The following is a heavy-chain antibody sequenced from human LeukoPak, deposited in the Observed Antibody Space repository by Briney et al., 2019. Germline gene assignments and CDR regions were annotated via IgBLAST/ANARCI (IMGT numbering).Heavy chain of an antibody. CDR1: GFTFSSYA. D-gene: IGHD2-2*01. Sequence: PGRSLRLSCAASGFTFSSYAMHWVRQAPGKGLEWVAVISYDGSNKYYADSVKGRFTISRDNSKNTLYLQMNSLRAEDTAVYYCAREANIVVVPATGGLDPWGQGTLVTVSS. J-gene: IGHJ5*02. CDR2: ISYDGSNK. CDR3: AREANIVVVPATGGLDP. V-gene: IGHV3-30*04.